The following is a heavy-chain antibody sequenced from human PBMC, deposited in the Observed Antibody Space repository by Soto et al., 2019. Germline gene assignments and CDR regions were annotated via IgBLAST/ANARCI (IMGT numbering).Heavy chain of an antibody. V-gene: IGHV4-34*01. J-gene: IGHJ4*02. CDR2: INHSGST. CDR3: ARGPRNYDPRNRRLDY. Sequence: SDTLSLTCAVYGGSFSGYYWSWIRQPPGKGLEWIGEINHSGSTNYNPSLKSRVTISVDTSKNQFSLKLSSVTAADTAVYYCARGPRNYDPRNRRLDYWGQGTLVTVSS. D-gene: IGHD1-7*01. CDR1: GGSFSGYY.